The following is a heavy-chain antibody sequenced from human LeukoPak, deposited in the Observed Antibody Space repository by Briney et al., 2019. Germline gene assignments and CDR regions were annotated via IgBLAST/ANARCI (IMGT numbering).Heavy chain of an antibody. V-gene: IGHV3-23*01. Sequence: GGSLRLSCAASGFTFSGYAMNWVRQAPGKGLEWVSAISGNAKTTYYADSVKGRFTISRDNSGNTLYLQMHNLRAEDTAVYYCAKGVRLWFAFYFDYWGQGTLVTVSS. CDR1: GFTFSGYA. J-gene: IGHJ4*02. D-gene: IGHD3-10*01. CDR2: ISGNAKTT. CDR3: AKGVRLWFAFYFDY.